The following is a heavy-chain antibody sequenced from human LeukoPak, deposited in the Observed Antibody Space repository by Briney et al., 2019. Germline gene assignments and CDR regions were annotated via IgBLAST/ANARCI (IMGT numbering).Heavy chain of an antibody. CDR2: MSGDGGST. V-gene: IGHV3-64*01. Sequence: GGSLRLSCAGSGFSFRSFALHWVRQAPGKGLEYVSGMSGDGGSTFHANSVKGRFTISRDNSKNTLYLQMGSLKTEDVALYYCARGNTALGGAFDIWGPGTVVSVS. J-gene: IGHJ3*02. CDR3: ARGNTALGGAFDI. D-gene: IGHD2-21*02. CDR1: GFSFRSFA.